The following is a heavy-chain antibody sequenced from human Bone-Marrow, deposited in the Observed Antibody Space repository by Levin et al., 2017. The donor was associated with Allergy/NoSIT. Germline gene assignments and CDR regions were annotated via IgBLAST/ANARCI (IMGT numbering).Heavy chain of an antibody. CDR3: AQRLSGFYSGTATRDSFDI. V-gene: IGHV2-5*02. CDR2: IYWDDDK. Sequence: SGPTLVKPTQTLTLTCTFSGFSLSNNGEGVGWIRPPPGKALEWLALIYWDDDKQFSPSLKSRLTITKDTSKNDVVLTMTNMDPVDTGTSYCAQRLSGFYSGTATRDSFDIWGQGTVVTVSS. J-gene: IGHJ3*02. D-gene: IGHD3-22*01. CDR1: GFSLSNNGEG.